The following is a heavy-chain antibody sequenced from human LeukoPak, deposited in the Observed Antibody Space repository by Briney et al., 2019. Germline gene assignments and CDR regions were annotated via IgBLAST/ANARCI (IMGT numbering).Heavy chain of an antibody. CDR3: ARESVSRSSSYDDY. V-gene: IGHV3-11*04. CDR1: GFTFSDYY. J-gene: IGHJ4*02. Sequence: GGSLRLSCAASGFTFSDYYMSWIRQAPGKGLEWVSYISSSGSTIYYADSVKGRFTISRDNARNSLYLQMNSLRAEDTAVYYCARESVSRSSSYDDYWGQGTLVTVSS. CDR2: ISSSGSTI. D-gene: IGHD6-6*01.